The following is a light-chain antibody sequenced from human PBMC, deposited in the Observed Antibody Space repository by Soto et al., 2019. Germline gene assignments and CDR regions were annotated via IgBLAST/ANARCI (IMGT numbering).Light chain of an antibody. J-gene: IGKJ4*01. CDR1: QSFSSTS. CDR3: QQYDSSPLT. CDR2: GAS. V-gene: IGKV3-20*01. Sequence: ENVLTQSPGTLSLSPGERATLSCRASQSFSSTSLAWYQQKPGQAPRLLIYGASSRATGVPDRFSGSGSGTDFTLTISRLESEDFAVYYCQQYDSSPLTFGGGTKVDI.